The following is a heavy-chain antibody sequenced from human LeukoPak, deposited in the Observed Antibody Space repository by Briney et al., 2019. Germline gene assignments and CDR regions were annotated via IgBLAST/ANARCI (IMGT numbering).Heavy chain of an antibody. CDR3: ARETSKGYFDY. Sequence: SETLSLTCAVSGRSFSGYYWSWICQPPGKGLEWIGEINHSGSTNYNPSLKSRVTISVDTSKNQFSLKLSSVTAADTAVYYCARETSKGYFDYWGQGTLLTVSS. V-gene: IGHV4-34*01. D-gene: IGHD2-2*01. CDR2: INHSGST. J-gene: IGHJ4*02. CDR1: GRSFSGYY.